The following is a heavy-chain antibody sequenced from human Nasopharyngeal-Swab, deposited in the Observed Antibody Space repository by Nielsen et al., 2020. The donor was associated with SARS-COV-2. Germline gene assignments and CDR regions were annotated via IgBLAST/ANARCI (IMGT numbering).Heavy chain of an antibody. CDR1: GDSIAYSTFY. CDR2: IYYNGNT. J-gene: IGHJ6*02. D-gene: IGHD5-24*01. V-gene: IGHV4-39*01. Sequence: SETLSLTCTVSGDSIAYSTFYWGWIRQPPGKGLEWIGNIYYNGNTYQNPSLKSRLTMSVDTSTNQVSLKLNSLTATDTAVYYCARAGRVGDAYTGLDVWGQGTTVTVSS. CDR3: ARAGRVGDAYTGLDV.